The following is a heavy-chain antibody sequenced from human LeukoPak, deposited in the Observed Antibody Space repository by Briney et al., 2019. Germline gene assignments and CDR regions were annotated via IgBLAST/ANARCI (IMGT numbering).Heavy chain of an antibody. V-gene: IGHV4-59*01. CDR2: IYYSGST. CDR3: ARGAGSFAD. J-gene: IGHJ4*02. CDR1: GGSISSYY. D-gene: IGHD1-14*01. Sequence: PSEALSLTCAVSGGSISSYYWSWIRQPPGKGLEWIGYIYYSGSTNYNPPLKSRVTISVDTSKNQFSLKLSSVTAADTAVYYCARGAGSFADWGQGTLVTVSS.